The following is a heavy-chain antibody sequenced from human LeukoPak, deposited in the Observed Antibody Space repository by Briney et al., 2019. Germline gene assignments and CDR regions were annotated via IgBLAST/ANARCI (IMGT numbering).Heavy chain of an antibody. CDR3: ARSFLSIAAAATDY. Sequence: PGGSLRLSCAASGFTFSSYSMNWVRQAPGKGLDWVSSISSSSSYIYYADSVKGRFTISRDNAKNSLYLQMNGLRAEDTAVYYCARSFLSIAAAATDYWGQGTLVTVSS. CDR1: GFTFSSYS. V-gene: IGHV3-21*01. J-gene: IGHJ4*02. D-gene: IGHD6-13*01. CDR2: ISSSSSYI.